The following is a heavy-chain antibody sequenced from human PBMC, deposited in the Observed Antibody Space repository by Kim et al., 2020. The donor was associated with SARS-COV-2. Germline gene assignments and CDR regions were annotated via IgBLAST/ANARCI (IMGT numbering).Heavy chain of an antibody. Sequence: SKTLSLTCAVSGDSVSRYIWTWIRQSPSRGLEWLGRTYYTSKLYNDYAPSLKSRITIKPDTSKNQVSLQLNSVTPEDTAVYFCARGKFFEYWGQGTLVTVSS. CDR2: TYYTSKLYN. CDR1: GDSVSRYI. V-gene: IGHV6-1*01. CDR3: ARGKFFEY. J-gene: IGHJ4*02.